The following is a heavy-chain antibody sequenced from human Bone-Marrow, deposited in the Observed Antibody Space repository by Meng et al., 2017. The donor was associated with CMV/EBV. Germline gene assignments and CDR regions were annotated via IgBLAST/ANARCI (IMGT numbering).Heavy chain of an antibody. D-gene: IGHD5-18*01. J-gene: IGHJ5*02. V-gene: IGHV3-13*01. CDR3: ARVVGIQLWVNWFDP. Sequence: ESLKISCAASGFTFSSNDMHWVRQTTGKGLEWVSAIGTAGDTYYPGSVKGRFTISRDNAKNSLYLQMNSLRAEDTAVYYCARVVGIQLWVNWFDPWGQGTLVTVSS. CDR2: IGTAGDT. CDR1: GFTFSSND.